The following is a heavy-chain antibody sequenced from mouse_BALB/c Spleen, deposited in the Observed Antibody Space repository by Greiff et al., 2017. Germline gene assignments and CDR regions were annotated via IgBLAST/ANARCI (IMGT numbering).Heavy chain of an antibody. CDR1: GFSLTSYD. CDR2: IWTGGGT. D-gene: IGHD2-14*01. J-gene: IGHJ4*01. CDR3: VRGSDRYYAMDY. V-gene: IGHV2-9-2*01. Sequence: QVQLKESGPGLVAPSQSLSITCTVSGFSLTSYDISWIRQPPGKGLEWLGVIWTGGGTNYNSAFMSRLSISKDNSKSQVFLKMNSLQTDDTAIYYCVRGSDRYYAMDYWGQGTSVTVSS.